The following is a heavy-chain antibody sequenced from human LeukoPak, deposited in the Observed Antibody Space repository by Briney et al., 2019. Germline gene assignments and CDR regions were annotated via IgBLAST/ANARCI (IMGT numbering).Heavy chain of an antibody. Sequence: GGSLRLSCAAPGFTVSSNYMSWVRQAPGKGLEWVSVIYSGGTTYYADSVKGRFTISRDNSKNTLYLQMNSLRAEDTAVYYCARRAGGYSHPYDYWGQGILVTVSS. J-gene: IGHJ4*02. CDR1: GFTVSSNY. CDR3: ARRAGGYSHPYDY. V-gene: IGHV3-53*01. CDR2: IYSGGTT. D-gene: IGHD4-23*01.